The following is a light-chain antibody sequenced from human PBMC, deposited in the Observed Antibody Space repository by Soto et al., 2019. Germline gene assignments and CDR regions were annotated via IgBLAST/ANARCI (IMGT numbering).Light chain of an antibody. V-gene: IGKV1-39*01. CDR1: QSISSY. CDR2: AAS. CDR3: QQYTSYSWT. Sequence: DIQMTQSPSSLSASVRDRVPFTCRPSQSISSYLNWYQQKPGKAPKVLIYAASSLQSGVPSRFSGSGSGTDFTLTISILQPEDFATYYCQQYTSYSWTFGQGTKVDIK. J-gene: IGKJ1*01.